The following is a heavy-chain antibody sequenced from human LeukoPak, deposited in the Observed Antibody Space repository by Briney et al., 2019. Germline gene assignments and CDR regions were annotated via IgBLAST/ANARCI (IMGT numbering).Heavy chain of an antibody. V-gene: IGHV5-51*01. CDR2: IYPRDSDT. CDR3: ARHAAYCSGSSCYEMIMDFQH. CDR1: GYSFSSYW. J-gene: IGHJ1*01. Sequence: GESLKISCKGSGYSFSSYWIGWVRQMPGKGLEWMGIIYPRDSDTRYSPSFQGQVTISADKSISTAYLQWSSLKASDTAMYYCARHAAYCSGSSCYEMIMDFQHWGQGTLVTVSS. D-gene: IGHD2-2*01.